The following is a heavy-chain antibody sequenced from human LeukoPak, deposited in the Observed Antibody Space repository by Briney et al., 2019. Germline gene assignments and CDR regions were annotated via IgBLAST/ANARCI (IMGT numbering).Heavy chain of an antibody. CDR3: AKGEAAAGTSSWFDL. D-gene: IGHD6-13*01. CDR2: ISASGGST. J-gene: IGHJ5*02. Sequence: PGGSLRLSCAASGFSFNSSAMNWVRQAPGKGLEWVSVISASGGSTYYAGSVKGRFTISRDNSKNTLYLQMENLRADDTALYYCAKGEAAAGTSSWFDLWGQGTLVTVSS. V-gene: IGHV3-23*01. CDR1: GFSFNSSA.